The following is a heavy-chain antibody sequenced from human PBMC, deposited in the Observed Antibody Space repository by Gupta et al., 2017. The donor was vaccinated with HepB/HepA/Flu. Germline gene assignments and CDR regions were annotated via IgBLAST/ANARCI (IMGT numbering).Heavy chain of an antibody. CDR1: GGSFSGYY. V-gene: IGHV4-34*01. D-gene: IGHD6-13*01. J-gene: IGHJ4*02. CDR2: INHSGST. CDR3: ARASLSSCLDY. Sequence: QVQLQQWGAGLLKPSETLSLTCAVYGGSFSGYYWSWIRQPPGKGLEWIGEINHSGSTNYNPSLKSRVTISVDTSKNQFSLKLSSVTAADTAVYYCARASLSSCLDYWGQGTLVTGSS.